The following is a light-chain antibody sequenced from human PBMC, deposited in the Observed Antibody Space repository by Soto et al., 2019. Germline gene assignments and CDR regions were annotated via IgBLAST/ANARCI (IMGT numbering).Light chain of an antibody. Sequence: DIQMTQSPSTLSASVGDRVTITCRASQIISSWLAWYQQKTGKAPKLLIYDVSSLESGVPSRFSGSGSGTEFTLTISSLQPDDSATYYCQQYNTFWTFGQGTKVDIK. CDR1: QIISSW. CDR3: QQYNTFWT. V-gene: IGKV1-5*01. J-gene: IGKJ1*01. CDR2: DVS.